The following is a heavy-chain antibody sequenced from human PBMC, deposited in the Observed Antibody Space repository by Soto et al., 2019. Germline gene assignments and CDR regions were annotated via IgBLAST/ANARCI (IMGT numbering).Heavy chain of an antibody. J-gene: IGHJ6*02. Sequence: PGGSLRLSCAASGFTFSNYAVTWVRQAPGKGLEWVSTISGSGGSTYYADSVKGRFTISRDNSKNTLYLQMNSLRAEDTAVYYCASGAYGMDVWGQGTTVTVSS. CDR3: ASGAYGMDV. V-gene: IGHV3-23*01. CDR1: GFTFSNYA. CDR2: ISGSGGST. D-gene: IGHD2-15*01.